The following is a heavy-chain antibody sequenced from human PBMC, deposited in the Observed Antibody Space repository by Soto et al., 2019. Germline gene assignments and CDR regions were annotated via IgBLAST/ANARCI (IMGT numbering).Heavy chain of an antibody. D-gene: IGHD4-17*01. CDR2: IYSSGSA. J-gene: IGHJ6*03. Sequence: QVQLQESGPGLVKPSETLSLTCTVSGASISSYHWCWIRQAQGKGLEWIGYIYSSGSATYNPSLKSRVICTVDTYKNQVSLKLSSVTAADTGVYYCAAAVPAEYGFPFYCMDVWGKGTTVTVSS. V-gene: IGHV4-59*01. CDR3: AAAVPAEYGFPFYCMDV. CDR1: GASISSYH.